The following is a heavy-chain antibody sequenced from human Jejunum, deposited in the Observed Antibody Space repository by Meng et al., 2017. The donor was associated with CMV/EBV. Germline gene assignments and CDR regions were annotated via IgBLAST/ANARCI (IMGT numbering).Heavy chain of an antibody. Sequence: SGFTFSDYWMSWVRQAPGKGLEWVANIKLDGTDKYYVDSVKGRFAISRDNAKNSLYLQMNSLRAEDTAVYYCAREIPGGTAILDSWGQGTLVTVSS. CDR3: AREIPGGTAILDS. D-gene: IGHD2/OR15-2a*01. CDR1: GFTFSDYW. CDR2: IKLDGTDK. V-gene: IGHV3-7*01. J-gene: IGHJ4*02.